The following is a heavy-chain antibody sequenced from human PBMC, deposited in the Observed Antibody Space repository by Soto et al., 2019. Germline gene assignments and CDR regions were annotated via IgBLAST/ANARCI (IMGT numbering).Heavy chain of an antibody. J-gene: IGHJ3*02. CDR1: GGSISSYY. D-gene: IGHD3-22*01. CDR3: AIDNDSQTSGGAFDI. V-gene: IGHV4-59*12. CDR2: IYYSGST. Sequence: PSETLSLTCTVSGGSISSYYWSWIRQPPGKGLEWIGYIYYSGSTNYNPSLKSRVTISVDTSKNQFSLKLSSVTAADTAVYYCAIDNDSQTSGGAFDIWGQGTMVTVSS.